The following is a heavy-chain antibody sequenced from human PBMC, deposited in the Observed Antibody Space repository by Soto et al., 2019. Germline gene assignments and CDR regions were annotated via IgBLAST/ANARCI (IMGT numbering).Heavy chain of an antibody. J-gene: IGHJ3*02. D-gene: IGHD2-2*01. Sequence: EVQLVESGGDSVKPGGSLRLSCAASGFTFSYVWMTWVRQAPGKGLEWVGRIKRKSDGETTEYAAPVKGRFTISRDDSKNTLYLEMNSLKTDATPVYYCAADRYCSSNTCPGAFDIWGQGTMVSVSA. CDR3: AADRYCSSNTCPGAFDI. V-gene: IGHV3-15*01. CDR1: GFTFSYVW. CDR2: IKRKSDGETT.